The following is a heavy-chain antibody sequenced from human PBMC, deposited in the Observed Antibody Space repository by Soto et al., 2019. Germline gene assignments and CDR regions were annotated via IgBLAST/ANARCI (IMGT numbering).Heavy chain of an antibody. V-gene: IGHV1-18*01. CDR3: ARDHGSGSYRFFYYYYGMDV. CDR2: ISAYNGNT. J-gene: IGHJ6*02. Sequence: ASVKVSCKASGDTFTSYGISCVRQAPGQGLEWMGWISAYNGNTNYAQKLQGRVTMTTDTSTSTAYMELRSLRSDDTAVYYCARDHGSGSYRFFYYYYGMDVWGQGTTVTVSS. D-gene: IGHD3-10*01. CDR1: GDTFTSYG.